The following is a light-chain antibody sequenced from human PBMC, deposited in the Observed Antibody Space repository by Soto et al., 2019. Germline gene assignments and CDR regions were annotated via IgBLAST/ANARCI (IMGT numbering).Light chain of an antibody. J-gene: IGLJ1*01. Sequence: QSVLTQPASVSGSPGQSITISCTGTRSDVGGYNYVSWYQQHPGKAPKLMIYDVSNRPSGVSNRFSGSKSGNTASLTISGLQAEDEGDYYCSSYTSSSDYVFGTGTKLTVL. CDR3: SSYTSSSDYV. CDR2: DVS. V-gene: IGLV2-14*01. CDR1: RSDVGGYNY.